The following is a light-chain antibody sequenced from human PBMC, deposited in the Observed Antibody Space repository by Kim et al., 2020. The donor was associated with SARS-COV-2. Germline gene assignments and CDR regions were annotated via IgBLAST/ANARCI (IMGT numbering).Light chain of an antibody. CDR1: QSLSRR. J-gene: IGKJ1*01. V-gene: IGKV1-5*01. CDR2: DAT. Sequence: SAGVGNRVTNTGRARQSLSRRVAWYQQKPGKAPQLLIYDATNLQSGVPTRFSGSGSGTEFTLTISSLQPEDFATYYCQQYSALWTFGQGTKVDIK. CDR3: QQYSALWT.